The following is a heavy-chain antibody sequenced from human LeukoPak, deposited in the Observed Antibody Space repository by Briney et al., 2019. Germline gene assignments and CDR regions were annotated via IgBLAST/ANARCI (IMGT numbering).Heavy chain of an antibody. CDR3: ARDFQDTAMVTFDY. CDR1: GFTFSSYG. Sequence: GRSLRLSCAASGFTFSSYGMHWARQAPGKGLEWVAVIWYDGSNKYYADSVKGRFTISRDNSKNTLYLQMNSLRAEDTAVYYCARDFQDTAMVTFDYWGQGTLVTVSS. CDR2: IWYDGSNK. V-gene: IGHV3-33*01. D-gene: IGHD5-18*01. J-gene: IGHJ4*02.